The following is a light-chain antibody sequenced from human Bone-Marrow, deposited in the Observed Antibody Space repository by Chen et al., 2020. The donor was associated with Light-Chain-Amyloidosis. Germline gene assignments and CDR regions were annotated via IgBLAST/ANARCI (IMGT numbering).Light chain of an antibody. CDR2: EDD. CDR1: SGSIATNY. J-gene: IGLJ3*02. Sequence: NFMLTQPHSVSESPGKTVIISCTRSSGSIATNYVQWYQQRPGSSPTTVIYEDDQRPSVVPDRFSGSSDRSSNSASLSNSGLKTEDEADYYCQSYQGSSQGVFGGGTELTVL. CDR3: QSYQGSSQGV. V-gene: IGLV6-57*01.